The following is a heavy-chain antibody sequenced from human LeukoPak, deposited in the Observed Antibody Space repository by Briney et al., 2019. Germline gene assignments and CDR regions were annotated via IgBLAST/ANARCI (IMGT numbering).Heavy chain of an antibody. CDR1: GYTFTSYD. CDR2: MNPNSGNT. Sequence: GASVKVSCKASGYTFTSYDINWVRQATGQGLEWMGWMNPNSGNTGYAQKFQGRVTITRNTSINTAYMELSSLRSEDTAVYYCARAPYYYDKGLDYWGQGTLVTVSS. CDR3: ARAPYYYDKGLDY. V-gene: IGHV1-8*03. J-gene: IGHJ4*02. D-gene: IGHD3-22*01.